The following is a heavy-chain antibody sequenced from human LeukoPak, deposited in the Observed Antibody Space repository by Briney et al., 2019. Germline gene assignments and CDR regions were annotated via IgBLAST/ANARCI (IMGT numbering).Heavy chain of an antibody. CDR3: ARHRPGERRFDP. D-gene: IGHD3-16*01. CDR1: GGSISSTSYY. V-gene: IGHV4-39*01. J-gene: IGHJ5*02. Sequence: PSETLSLTCTVSGGSISSTSYYWGWIRQPPGKGLEWIGTIYYDGSTYYNPSLKSRVTISVDTSKNQFSLKLSSVTAADTAVYYCARHRPGERRFDPWGQGTLVTVSS. CDR2: IYYDGST.